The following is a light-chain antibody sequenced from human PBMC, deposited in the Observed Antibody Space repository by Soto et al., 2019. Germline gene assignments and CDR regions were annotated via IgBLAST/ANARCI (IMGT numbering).Light chain of an antibody. V-gene: IGKV3-20*01. CDR3: HQYGSSPAT. CDR2: GAS. CDR1: QSVSSSY. J-gene: IGKJ1*01. Sequence: EIVLTQSPGTLSLSPGERATRSCRASQSVSSSYLAWYQQKPGQAPRLLIYGASSRATGIPDRFSGSGSGTDFTLTISRLEPEDFAVYYCHQYGSSPATFGQGTKVDIK.